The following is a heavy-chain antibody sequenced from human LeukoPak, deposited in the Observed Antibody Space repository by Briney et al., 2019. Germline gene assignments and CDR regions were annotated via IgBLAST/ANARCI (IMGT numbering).Heavy chain of an antibody. CDR1: GFTFSSYG. J-gene: IGHJ6*03. V-gene: IGHV3-30*18. CDR3: AKDTRYYYYYYMDV. Sequence: GRSLRLSCAASGFTFSSYGMHWVRQAPGKGLEWVAVISYDGSNKYYADSVKGRFTISRDNSKNTLYLQMNSLRAEDTAVYYCAKDTRYYYYYYMDVWGKGTTVTVSS. CDR2: ISYDGSNK.